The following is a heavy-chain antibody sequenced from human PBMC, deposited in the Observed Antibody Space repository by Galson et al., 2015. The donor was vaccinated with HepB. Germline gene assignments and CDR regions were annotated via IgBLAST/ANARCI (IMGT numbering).Heavy chain of an antibody. CDR1: GFTFSSYA. D-gene: IGHD3-10*01. CDR3: ARESSVQGGGSGLVYYGMDV. Sequence: SLRLSCAASGFTFSSYAMHWVRQAPGKGLEWVAVISYDGSNKYYADSVKGRFTISRDNSKNTLYLQMNSLRAEDTAVYYCARESSVQGGGSGLVYYGMDVWCSGTTVTVAS. J-gene: IGHJ6*02. CDR2: ISYDGSNK. V-gene: IGHV3-30-3*01.